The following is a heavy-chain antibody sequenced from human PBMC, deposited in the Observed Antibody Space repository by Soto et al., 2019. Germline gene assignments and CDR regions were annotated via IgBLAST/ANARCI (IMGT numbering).Heavy chain of an antibody. Sequence: ASVKVSCKASGYTFTSYGISWVRQAPGQGLEWMGWISAYNGNTNYAQKLQGRVTMTTDTSTSTAYMELRSLRSDDTAVYYCASYTDMDYYYYGMDVWGQGTTVTVSS. V-gene: IGHV1-18*04. CDR3: ASYTDMDYYYYGMDV. J-gene: IGHJ6*02. CDR2: ISAYNGNT. D-gene: IGHD5-18*01. CDR1: GYTFTSYG.